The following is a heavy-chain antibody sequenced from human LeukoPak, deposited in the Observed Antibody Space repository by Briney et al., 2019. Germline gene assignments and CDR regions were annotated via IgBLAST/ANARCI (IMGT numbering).Heavy chain of an antibody. Sequence: PGGSLRLSCAASGFTFSSYAMSWVRQAPGKGLEWVSAISGSGGSTYYADSVKGRFTISRDNSKNTLYLQMNSLRAEDTAVYYCASLFTMVRGVIVDYWGQGTLVTVSS. J-gene: IGHJ4*02. CDR2: ISGSGGST. D-gene: IGHD3-10*01. CDR3: ASLFTMVRGVIVDY. CDR1: GFTFSSYA. V-gene: IGHV3-23*01.